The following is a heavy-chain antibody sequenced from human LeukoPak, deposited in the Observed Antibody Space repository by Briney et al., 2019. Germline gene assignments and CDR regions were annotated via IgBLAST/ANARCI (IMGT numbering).Heavy chain of an antibody. J-gene: IGHJ4*02. CDR1: GFSFSSYA. Sequence: GGSLRLSCAASGFSFSSYAMHWVRQAAGKGLEWVALISYDGSNKYYVDSVKGRFTISRDNSKNTLYLQMNSLRAEDTAVYYCARASGSYGPPYFDYWGQGTLVTVSS. CDR3: ARASGSYGPPYFDY. D-gene: IGHD1-26*01. V-gene: IGHV3-30*03. CDR2: ISYDGSNK.